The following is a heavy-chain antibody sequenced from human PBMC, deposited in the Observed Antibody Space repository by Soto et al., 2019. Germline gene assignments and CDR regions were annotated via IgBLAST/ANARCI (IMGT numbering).Heavy chain of an antibody. D-gene: IGHD2-2*01. CDR1: GFTFSSYW. Sequence: PGGSLRLSCAASGFTFSSYWMSWVRQAPGKGLEWVANIKQDGSEKYYVDSVKGRFTISRDNAKNSLYLQMNSLRAEDTAVYYCERDPIFLLVPAALRSSYNPYGLDVGAQGPRVTVS. V-gene: IGHV3-7*01. CDR3: ERDPIFLLVPAALRSSYNPYGLDV. J-gene: IGHJ6*02. CDR2: IKQDGSEK.